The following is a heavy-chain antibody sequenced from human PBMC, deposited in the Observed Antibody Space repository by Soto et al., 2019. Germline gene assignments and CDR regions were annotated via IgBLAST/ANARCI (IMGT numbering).Heavy chain of an antibody. CDR1: GGSISSSSYY. J-gene: IGHJ4*02. V-gene: IGHV4-39*01. CDR2: IYYSGST. CDR3: ARRVAAAAMFDY. Sequence: QLQLQESGPGLVKPSETLSLTCTVSGGSISSSSYYWGWIRQPPGKGLEWIGSIYYSGSTYYNPSLKSRVTISVDTSKNHFSLKRSSVTAADTAVYYCARRVAAAAMFDYWGQGTLVTVSS. D-gene: IGHD6-13*01.